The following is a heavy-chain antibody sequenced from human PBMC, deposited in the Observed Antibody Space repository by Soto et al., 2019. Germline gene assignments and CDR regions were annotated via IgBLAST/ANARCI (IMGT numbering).Heavy chain of an antibody. CDR3: ARDRGPSSGYYPYWFDP. CDR2: IIPIFGTA. D-gene: IGHD3-22*01. Sequence: GASVKVSCKASGGTFSSYAITWVRQAPGQGLEWMGGIIPIFGTANYAQKFQARVTITADESTSTAYMELSSRRSEDTAVYYCARDRGPSSGYYPYWFDPWGQGTLVTVAS. V-gene: IGHV1-69*13. CDR1: GGTFSSYA. J-gene: IGHJ5*02.